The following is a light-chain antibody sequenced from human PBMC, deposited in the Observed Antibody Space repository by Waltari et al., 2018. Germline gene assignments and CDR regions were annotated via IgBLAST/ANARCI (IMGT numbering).Light chain of an antibody. J-gene: IGKJ1*01. CDR1: QGITND. V-gene: IGKV1-27*01. CDR2: EAS. CDR3: QHYYSIPRT. Sequence: DIQMTQSPSSLSASIGDRVTITCRASQGITNDLDWYQQKSGETPRLLSYEASRLQGGIPSRFSSSGSGAEFTLTISSLQSEDFATYYCQHYYSIPRTFGQGTKVEIK.